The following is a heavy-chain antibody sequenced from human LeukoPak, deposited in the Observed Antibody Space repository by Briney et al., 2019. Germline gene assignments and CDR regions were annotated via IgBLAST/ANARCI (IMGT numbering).Heavy chain of an antibody. Sequence: QPGGSLRLSCAASGFTFSNYCMHWVRQAPGKGLAWVSLINSDGSSTIYADSVKGRFTISRDNAKNTLYLQMNSLRAEDTAVYYCARGLTIFGVVNDAFDIWGQGTMVTVSS. CDR3: ARGLTIFGVVNDAFDI. CDR1: GFTFSNYC. CDR2: INSDGSST. V-gene: IGHV3-74*01. D-gene: IGHD3-3*01. J-gene: IGHJ3*02.